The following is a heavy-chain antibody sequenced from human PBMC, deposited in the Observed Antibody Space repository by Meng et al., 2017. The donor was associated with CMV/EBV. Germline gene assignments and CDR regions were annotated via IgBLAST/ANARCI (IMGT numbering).Heavy chain of an antibody. V-gene: IGHV4-34*01. CDR3: ARSFRTYSYDSSGYYGY. CDR2: INHSGST. D-gene: IGHD3-22*01. J-gene: IGHJ4*02. Sequence: SETLSLTCAVYGGSFSGYYWSWIRQPPGKGLEWIGEINHSGSTNYNPSLKSRVTISVDTSKNQFSLKLSSVTAADTAVYYCARSFRTYSYDSSGYYGYWGQGTLVTVSS. CDR1: GGSFSGYY.